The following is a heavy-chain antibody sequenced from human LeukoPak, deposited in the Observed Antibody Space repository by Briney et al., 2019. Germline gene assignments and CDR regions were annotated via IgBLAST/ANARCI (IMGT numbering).Heavy chain of an antibody. CDR3: ARESGSYSSSYRFDS. CDR2: IYYSGST. V-gene: IGHV4-39*07. J-gene: IGHJ4*02. D-gene: IGHD6-6*01. Sequence: PSATLSLTCTLAGRSISISSYYWGWIRQPPGKGLEWIGGIYYSGSTYYNPSLKSRVTISVDTSKNQFSLHLNSLTPEDTAVYYCARESGSYSSSYRFDSWGQGTLVTVSS. CDR1: GRSISISSYY.